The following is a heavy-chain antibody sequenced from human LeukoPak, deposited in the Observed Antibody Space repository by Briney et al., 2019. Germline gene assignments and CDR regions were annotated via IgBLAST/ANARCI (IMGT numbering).Heavy chain of an antibody. CDR2: ISWNSGSI. D-gene: IGHD3-10*01. CDR3: AKDITYYGSGSYSASFDY. CDR1: GFTFDDYA. Sequence: GGSLRLFCAASGFTFDDYAMHWVRQAPGKGLEWVSGISWNSGSIGYADSVKGRFTISRDNAKNSLYLQMNSLRAEDTALYYCAKDITYYGSGSYSASFDYWGQGTLVTVSS. V-gene: IGHV3-9*01. J-gene: IGHJ4*02.